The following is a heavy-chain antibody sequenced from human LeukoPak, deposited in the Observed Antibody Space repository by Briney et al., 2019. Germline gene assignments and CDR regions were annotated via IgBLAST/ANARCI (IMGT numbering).Heavy chain of an antibody. J-gene: IGHJ4*02. D-gene: IGHD3-3*01. CDR3: ARDGLDYDFWSGYPTGYYFDY. CDR1: GFTFDDYA. CDR2: ISSSSSYI. Sequence: GGSLRLSCAASGFTFDDYAMHWVRQAPGKGLEWVSSISSSSSYIYYADSVKGRFTISRDNAKNSLYLQMNSLRAEDTAVYYCARDGLDYDFWSGYPTGYYFDYWGQGTLVTVSS. V-gene: IGHV3-21*01.